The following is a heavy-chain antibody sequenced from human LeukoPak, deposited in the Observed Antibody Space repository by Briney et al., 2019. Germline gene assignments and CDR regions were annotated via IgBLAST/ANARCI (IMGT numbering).Heavy chain of an antibody. CDR2: ISGSSSYI. CDR3: ARAGNQGVSDAFDI. J-gene: IGHJ3*02. Sequence: PGGSLRLSCAASGFTFSSYAMSWVRQAPGKGLEWVSAISGSSSYIYYADSVKGRFTISRDNAKNSLYLQMNSLRAEDTAVYYCARAGNQGVSDAFDIWGQGTMVTVSS. V-gene: IGHV3-21*01. CDR1: GFTFSSYA.